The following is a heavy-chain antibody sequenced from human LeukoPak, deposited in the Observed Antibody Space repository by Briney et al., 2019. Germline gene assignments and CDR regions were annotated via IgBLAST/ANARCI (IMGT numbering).Heavy chain of an antibody. CDR2: IYHSGST. J-gene: IGHJ4*02. CDR3: ARAPTTVVYFDY. Sequence: SETLSLTCAVSGGSISSGGYSWSWIRQPPGKGLEWIGYIYHSGSTYYNPSLESRVTISVDRSKNQFSLKLSSVTAADTAVYYCARAPTTVVYFDYWGQGTLVTVSS. CDR1: GGSISSGGYS. D-gene: IGHD4-11*01. V-gene: IGHV4-30-2*01.